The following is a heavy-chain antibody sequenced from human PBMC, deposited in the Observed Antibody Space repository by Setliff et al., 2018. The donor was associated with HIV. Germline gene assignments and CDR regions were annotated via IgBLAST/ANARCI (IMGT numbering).Heavy chain of an antibody. CDR2: INSNNGGT. CDR3: ARDFTYDYDSSGPG. D-gene: IGHD3-22*01. CDR1: GYTFTAYY. J-gene: IGHJ4*02. V-gene: IGHV1-2*02. Sequence: ASVKVSCKASGYTFTAYYIHWVRQAPGQGLEWMGWINSNNGGTKYAQNFQGRVTMTRDTSITTAYMELSRLISDDTAVYYCARDFTYDYDSSGPGWGQGTLVTVSS.